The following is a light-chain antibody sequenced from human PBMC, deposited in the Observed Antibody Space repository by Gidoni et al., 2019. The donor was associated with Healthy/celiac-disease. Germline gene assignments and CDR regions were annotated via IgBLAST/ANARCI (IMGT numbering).Light chain of an antibody. V-gene: IGKV1-5*03. CDR3: QQYNSYSRT. CDR1: QSISSW. Sequence: DIQLTQSPYTLSASVGDRVTITCRASQSISSWLAWYQQKPGKAPKLLIYKASSLESGVPSRFSGSGSGIEFTLTISSLQPDDFATYYCQQYNSYSRTFGQGTKVEIK. CDR2: KAS. J-gene: IGKJ1*01.